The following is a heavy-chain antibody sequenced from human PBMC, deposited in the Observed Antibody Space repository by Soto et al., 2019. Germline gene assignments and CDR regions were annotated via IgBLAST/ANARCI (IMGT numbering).Heavy chain of an antibody. Sequence: QVQLVQSVAEVKKPGASVKVSCKASGYTFTSYAMHWVRQAPGQRLEWMGWINAGNGNTKYSQKFQGRVTITRDTSASTAYMELSSLRSEDTAVYYCAGCVDIVATCYYMDVWGKGTTVTVSS. CDR3: AGCVDIVATCYYMDV. CDR2: INAGNGNT. D-gene: IGHD5-12*01. CDR1: GYTFTSYA. V-gene: IGHV1-3*01. J-gene: IGHJ6*03.